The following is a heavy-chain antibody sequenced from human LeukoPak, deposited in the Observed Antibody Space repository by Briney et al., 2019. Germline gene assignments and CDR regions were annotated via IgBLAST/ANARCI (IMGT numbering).Heavy chain of an antibody. CDR3: ARFRGYSYGYEKSDASDI. Sequence: SETLSLTCAVYGGSFSGYYWSWIRQPPANCPKLNGDIYYNGSTNYNPSLKSRVTISVDTAKNQFSLKLSSVTAADTAVYYCARFRGYSYGYEKSDASDIWGQGTMVTVSS. J-gene: IGHJ3*02. V-gene: IGHV4-59*08. D-gene: IGHD5-18*01. CDR1: GGSFSGYY. CDR2: IYYNGST.